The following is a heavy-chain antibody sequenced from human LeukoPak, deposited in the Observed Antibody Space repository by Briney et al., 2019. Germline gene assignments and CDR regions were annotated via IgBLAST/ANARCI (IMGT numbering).Heavy chain of an antibody. J-gene: IGHJ4*02. CDR1: GFTFSSYG. Sequence: GGSLRLSCAASGFTFSSYGMHWVRQAPGKGLEWVAVISYDGSNKYYTDSVKGRFTISRDNSKNTLYLQMNSLRAEDTAVYYCAKDYRGSYSLDYWGQGTLVTVSS. CDR3: AKDYRGSYSLDY. CDR2: ISYDGSNK. D-gene: IGHD1-26*01. V-gene: IGHV3-30*18.